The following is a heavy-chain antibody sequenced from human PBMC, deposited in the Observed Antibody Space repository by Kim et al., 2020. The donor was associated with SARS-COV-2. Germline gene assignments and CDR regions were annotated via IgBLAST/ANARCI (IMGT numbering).Heavy chain of an antibody. Sequence: SETLSLTCTVSGGSISSGSYYWSWIRQPAGKGLEWIGRIYTSGSTNYNPSLKRRVTISVDTSKNQFSLKLSSVTAADTAVYYCARVCYDFWSGYHDAFDIWGQGTMVTVSS. CDR1: GGSISSGSYY. V-gene: IGHV4-61*02. J-gene: IGHJ3*02. CDR3: ARVCYDFWSGYHDAFDI. CDR2: IYTSGST. D-gene: IGHD3-3*01.